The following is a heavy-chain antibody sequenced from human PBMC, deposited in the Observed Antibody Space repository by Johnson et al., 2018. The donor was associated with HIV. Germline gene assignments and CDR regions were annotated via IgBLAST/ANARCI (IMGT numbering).Heavy chain of an antibody. J-gene: IGHJ3*02. Sequence: VQLVESGGGVIQPGRSLRLSCAGSGFIFSNYWMNWVRQAPGKGLQWVANIKEDGSEKYYVDSVRGRFTISRDNAKNSLYLQMNSLRVEDTAVYYCASPQGIAAHAFDIWGQGTMVTVSS. D-gene: IGHD6-13*01. CDR3: ASPQGIAAHAFDI. V-gene: IGHV3-7*02. CDR2: IKEDGSEK. CDR1: GFIFSNYW.